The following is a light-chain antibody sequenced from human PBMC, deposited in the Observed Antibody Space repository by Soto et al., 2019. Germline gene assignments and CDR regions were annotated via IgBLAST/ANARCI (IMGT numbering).Light chain of an antibody. J-gene: IGKJ2*01. CDR3: QQSYSLPYT. V-gene: IGKV1-39*01. CDR2: AAS. CDR1: QSIDNF. Sequence: DIQMTQSPSSLSASVGDRVTITCRPSQSIDNFLNWYQQKPGKAPNLLIYAASSLQSGVSSRFSGSGSGTDFTLTISSLQPEDSATYYCQQSYSLPYTFDQGTKVEIK.